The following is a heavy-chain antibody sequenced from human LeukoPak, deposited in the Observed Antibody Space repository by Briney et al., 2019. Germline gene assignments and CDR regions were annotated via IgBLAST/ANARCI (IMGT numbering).Heavy chain of an antibody. D-gene: IGHD3/OR15-3a*01. CDR2: IYSSGSA. V-gene: IGHV4-4*07. Sequence: PSETLSLTCTVSGGSISSYYWSWIRQPASKGLEWIGRIYSSGSANYNPSLKSRVTLSVDTSKNQFSLLLSSVTAADTAVYYCARGSTDLRRYFDYSGQGTLVTVSS. CDR1: GGSISSYY. J-gene: IGHJ4*02. CDR3: ARGSTDLRRYFDY.